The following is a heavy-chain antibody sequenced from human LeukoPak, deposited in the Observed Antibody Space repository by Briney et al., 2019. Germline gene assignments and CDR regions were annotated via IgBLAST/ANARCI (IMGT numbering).Heavy chain of an antibody. CDR2: IKQDGREK. V-gene: IGHV3-7*04. CDR3: SRGGGFGELTLWYFDY. D-gene: IGHD3-10*01. Sequence: PGGSLRLSCAASGFTFSSYWLSWVRRAPGKGLEWVANIKQDGREKYYVDAVKGRFTISRDNAKNPLYLQMNILRAEDTAVYYCSRGGGFGELTLWYFDYWGQGTLVTVSS. CDR1: GFTFSSYW. J-gene: IGHJ4*02.